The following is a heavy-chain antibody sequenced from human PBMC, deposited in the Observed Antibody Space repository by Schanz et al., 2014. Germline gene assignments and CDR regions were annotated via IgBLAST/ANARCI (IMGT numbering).Heavy chain of an antibody. D-gene: IGHD3-16*01. Sequence: VQLVESGGGVVRPGRSLRLSCAASGFTFNNYGMHWVRQAPGKGLEWVARIKNTFNSYTTEYAASVKGRFSISRDDSKSSLYLQMNSLKTEDTAVYFCARAAYSHGLDVWGRGTTVTVSS. J-gene: IGHJ6*02. CDR1: GFTFNNYG. CDR2: IKNTFNSYTT. V-gene: IGHV3-72*01. CDR3: ARAAYSHGLDV.